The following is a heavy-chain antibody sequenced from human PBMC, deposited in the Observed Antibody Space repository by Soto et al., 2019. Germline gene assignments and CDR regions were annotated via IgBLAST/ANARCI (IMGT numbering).Heavy chain of an antibody. CDR1: GFTFSSYW. CDR3: ASPYMYSSGLYFYGMDV. V-gene: IGHV3-74*01. D-gene: IGHD6-19*01. Sequence: EVQLVESGGGLVQPGGSLRLSCAASGFTFSSYWMHWVRQAPEKGLVWVSRINSDGSSTSYADSVKGRFTISRDNAKNTVYLQMNSLRAEDTAVYYCASPYMYSSGLYFYGMDVWGQGTTVTVSS. CDR2: INSDGSST. J-gene: IGHJ6*02.